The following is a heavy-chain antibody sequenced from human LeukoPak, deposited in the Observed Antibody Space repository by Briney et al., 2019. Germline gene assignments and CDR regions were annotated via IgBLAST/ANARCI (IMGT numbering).Heavy chain of an antibody. CDR2: ISSSSSYI. CDR3: ARFDQEYSSSWYLDAFDI. CDR1: GFTFSSYS. Sequence: PWGSLRLSCAASGFTFSSYSINWVRQAPGKGLEWVSSISSSSSYIYYADSVKGRFTISRDNAKNSLYLQMNSLRAEDTAVYYCARFDQEYSSSWYLDAFDIWGQGTMVTVSS. D-gene: IGHD6-13*01. J-gene: IGHJ3*02. V-gene: IGHV3-21*01.